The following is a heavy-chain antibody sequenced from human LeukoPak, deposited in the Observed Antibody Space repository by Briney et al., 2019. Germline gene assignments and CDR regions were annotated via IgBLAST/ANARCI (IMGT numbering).Heavy chain of an antibody. J-gene: IGHJ4*02. CDR3: ARHGRGSYDFDY. CDR2: INHSGST. D-gene: IGHD1-26*01. Sequence: SETLSLTCAVYGGSFSGYYWSWIRQPPGKGLEWIGEINHSGSTNYNPSLKSRATISVDASKNQFSLKLSSVTAADTAVYYCARHGRGSYDFDYWGQGTLVTVSS. CDR1: GGSFSGYY. V-gene: IGHV4-34*01.